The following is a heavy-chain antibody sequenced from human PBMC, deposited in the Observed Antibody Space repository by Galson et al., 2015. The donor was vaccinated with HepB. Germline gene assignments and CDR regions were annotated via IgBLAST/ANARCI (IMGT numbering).Heavy chain of an antibody. V-gene: IGHV3-15*01. CDR1: GFTFSDAW. Sequence: SLRLSCAASGFTFSDAWMSWVRQAPGKGQEWIGFIKVRVDGGTTDYAAPVKDRFTISRDDSKNMLYLQIDSLKTEDTAVYYCTTDLGSGWYARWGQGIPVTVSS. CDR3: TTDLGSGWYAR. J-gene: IGHJ4*02. CDR2: IKVRVDGGTT. D-gene: IGHD6-19*01.